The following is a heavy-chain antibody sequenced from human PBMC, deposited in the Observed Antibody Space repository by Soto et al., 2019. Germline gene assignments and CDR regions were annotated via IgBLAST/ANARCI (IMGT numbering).Heavy chain of an antibody. D-gene: IGHD4-17*01. CDR1: GYIFTSYG. CDR3: ARGRYGDY. CDR2: ISAHNGNT. Sequence: QAHLMQSGPEVKKPGASVKVSCKGSGYIFTSYGIAWVRQAPGQGLERMGWISAHNGNTEYAQKFKGRVTVTRDTSTSTAYLELRSLRSEDTALYYCARGRYGDYWGQGALVTVSS. J-gene: IGHJ4*02. V-gene: IGHV1-18*01.